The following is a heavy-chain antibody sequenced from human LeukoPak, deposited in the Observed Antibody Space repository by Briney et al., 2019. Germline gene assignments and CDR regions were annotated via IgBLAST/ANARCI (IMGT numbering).Heavy chain of an antibody. V-gene: IGHV3-23*01. CDR1: GFTFSSYG. CDR2: ISGSGGST. CDR3: AKSRRNYYGSGSAYFDY. Sequence: GGTLRLSCAASGFTFSSYGMSWVRQAPGKGLEWVSAISGSGGSTYYADSVKGRFTISRDNSKNTLYLQMNSLRAEDTAVYYCAKSRRNYYGSGSAYFDYWGQGTLVTVSS. D-gene: IGHD3-10*01. J-gene: IGHJ4*02.